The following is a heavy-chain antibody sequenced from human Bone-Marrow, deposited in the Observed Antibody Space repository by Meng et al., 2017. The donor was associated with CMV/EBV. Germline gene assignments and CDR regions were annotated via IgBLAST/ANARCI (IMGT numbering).Heavy chain of an antibody. CDR3: ARDLSVPAYYYYYYGMDV. CDR1: GYTFTSYG. D-gene: IGHD2-2*01. Sequence: ASVKVSCKASGYTFTSYGISWVRQAPGQGLEWMGWISAYNGNTNYAQKLQGRVTMTTDTSTSTAYMELRSLRSDDTAVYYCARDLSVPAYYYYYYGMDVWGQGTTVTFSS. J-gene: IGHJ6*02. CDR2: ISAYNGNT. V-gene: IGHV1-18*01.